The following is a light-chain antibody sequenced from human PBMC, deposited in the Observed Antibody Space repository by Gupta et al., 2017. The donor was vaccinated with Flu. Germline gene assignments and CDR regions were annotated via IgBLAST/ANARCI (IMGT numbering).Light chain of an antibody. CDR1: SLSVSTGHY. CDR2: NTN. J-gene: IGLJ3*02. CDR3: TLFMTNVAWV. V-gene: IGLV8-61*01. Sequence: QTVVTQEPSFSVSPGGTVTLTCGLTSLSVSTGHYPSRYRQTPGQSPLILFYNTNSRSSGAPDRFSASFVGSKAVTTTSGVQADDDANYYCTLFMTNVAWVFGGGTKLTVL.